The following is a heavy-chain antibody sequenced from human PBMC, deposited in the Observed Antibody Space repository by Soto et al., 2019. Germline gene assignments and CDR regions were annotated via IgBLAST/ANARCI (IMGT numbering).Heavy chain of an antibody. Sequence: SQTLSLTCAISGDSVSSNSAAWNWIRQSPSRGLEWLGRTYYRSKWYNDYAVSVKSRITINPDISKNQFSLQLNSVTPEDTAVYYCARAGSGSYLIDYYGMDVWGQGTTVTVSS. CDR1: GDSVSSNSAA. D-gene: IGHD1-26*01. J-gene: IGHJ6*02. V-gene: IGHV6-1*01. CDR3: ARAGSGSYLIDYYGMDV. CDR2: TYYRSKWYN.